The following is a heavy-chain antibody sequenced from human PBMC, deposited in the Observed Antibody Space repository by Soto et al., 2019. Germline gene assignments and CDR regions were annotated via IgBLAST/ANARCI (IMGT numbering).Heavy chain of an antibody. CDR3: ARDLAKGGGSAGFDY. Sequence: ASVKVSCKASGYTFTGYYMHWVRQAPGQGLEWMGWINPNSGGTKYPQKFQGRVTMTRDTSITTVYMSLTGLKSDDTAVYYCARDLAKGGGSAGFDYCGQGTLGTVSS. J-gene: IGHJ4*02. D-gene: IGHD2-15*01. CDR1: GYTFTGYY. V-gene: IGHV1-2*02. CDR2: INPNSGGT.